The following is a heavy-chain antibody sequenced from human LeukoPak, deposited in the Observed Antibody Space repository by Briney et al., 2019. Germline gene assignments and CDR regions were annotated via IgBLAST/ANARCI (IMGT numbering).Heavy chain of an antibody. D-gene: IGHD3-10*01. CDR3: ARVDDYDSGCLEF. CDR1: GGSISSYY. Sequence: PSETLSLTCTVSGGSISSYYWSWIRQPPGKGLEWIGYIYYSGSTKYNPSLKSRVTISVDTSKNQFSLNLISVTAADTAVYYCARVDDYDSGCLEFWGQGTLVTVSS. V-gene: IGHV4-59*01. CDR2: IYYSGST. J-gene: IGHJ4*02.